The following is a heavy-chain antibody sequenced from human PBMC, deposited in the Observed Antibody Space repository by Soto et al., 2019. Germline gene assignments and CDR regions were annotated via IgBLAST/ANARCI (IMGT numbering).Heavy chain of an antibody. J-gene: IGHJ3*02. D-gene: IGHD3-10*01. CDR1: GYTFTGYY. Sequence: QVQLVQSGAEVKKPGASVKVSCKASGYTFTGYYMHWVRQAPGQGLEWMRWINPNSGGTNYAQKFQGWFTMTRDTSISTAYMELSRLRSDDTAVYYCARGITMVRGVLLDAFDIWGQGTMVTVSS. CDR3: ARGITMVRGVLLDAFDI. CDR2: INPNSGGT. V-gene: IGHV1-2*04.